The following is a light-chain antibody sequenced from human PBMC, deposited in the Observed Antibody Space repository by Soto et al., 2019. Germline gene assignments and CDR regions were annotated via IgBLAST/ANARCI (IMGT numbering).Light chain of an antibody. CDR3: QHYVNWPLT. CDR1: KGIGDT. CDR2: DTS. V-gene: IGKV3-15*01. Sequence: EIVMTQSPATLSVSPGEVSTLSCRASKGIGDTLAWYQQKPGQTPRLLIYDTSIRATGVPDRFSGSRSGAEFTLTITSLQSEDFAVYYCQHYVNWPLTFGGGTKVDIK. J-gene: IGKJ4*01.